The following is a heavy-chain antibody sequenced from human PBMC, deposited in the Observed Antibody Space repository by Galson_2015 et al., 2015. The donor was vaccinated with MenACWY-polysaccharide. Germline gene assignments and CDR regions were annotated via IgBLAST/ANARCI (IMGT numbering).Heavy chain of an antibody. CDR2: IHATGST. CDR1: HDSISSSY. V-gene: IGHV4-4*07. Sequence: LSLTCTVSHDSISSSYWSWIRQSADTGLEYIGRIHATGSTAYNPSFRSRVAMSVDLPRNKFSLRLVSVTASDTAIYYCARRSLDNWYFDLWGRGTLVIVSS. CDR3: ARRSLDNWYFDL. D-gene: IGHD1-1*01. J-gene: IGHJ2*01.